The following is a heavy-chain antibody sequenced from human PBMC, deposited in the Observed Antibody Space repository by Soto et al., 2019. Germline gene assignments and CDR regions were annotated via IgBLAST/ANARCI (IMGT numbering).Heavy chain of an antibody. J-gene: IGHJ6*02. CDR2: IDWDDDK. D-gene: IGHD5-18*01. CDR1: GFSLSTSGRC. CDR3: ARQAVDTAMAAFGYYGMDV. V-gene: IGHV2-70*01. Sequence: SGPTLVNPTQTLTLTCTFSGFSLSTSGRCVIWIRQPPGKALEWLALIDWDDDKYYSTSLKTRLTISKDTSKNQAVLTMTNMDPVDTATYYCARQAVDTAMAAFGYYGMDVWGQGTTVTVSS.